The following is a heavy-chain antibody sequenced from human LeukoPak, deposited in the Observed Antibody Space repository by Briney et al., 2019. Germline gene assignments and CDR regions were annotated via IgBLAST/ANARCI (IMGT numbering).Heavy chain of an antibody. CDR1: GFTFSSYA. CDR2: ISNDGVNK. J-gene: IGHJ5*02. CDR3: ARPAAIYNWFDP. V-gene: IGHV3-30-3*01. D-gene: IGHD2-2*01. Sequence: GGSLRLSCAASGFTFSSYAMHWVRQAPGKGLEWVAVISNDGVNKYYTDSVKGRFTISRDNSKDTLYLQMNSLRAEDTAVYYCARPAAIYNWFDPWGQGTLVTVSS.